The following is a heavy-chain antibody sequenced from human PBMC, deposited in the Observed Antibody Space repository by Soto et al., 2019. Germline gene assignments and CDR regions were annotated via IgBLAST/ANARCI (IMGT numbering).Heavy chain of an antibody. J-gene: IGHJ4*02. CDR2: IYYSGST. V-gene: IGHV4-61*01. CDR1: GGSVSSGSYY. D-gene: IGHD3-22*01. CDR3: ARVYDSSVNFDY. Sequence: QVQLQESGPGLVKPSETLSLTCTVSGGSVSSGSYYWSWIRQPPGKGLEWIGYIYYSGSTNYNPSLKSRVTLSVDTSKNQFSLKLSSVTAADTAVYYCARVYDSSVNFDYWGQGTLVTVSS.